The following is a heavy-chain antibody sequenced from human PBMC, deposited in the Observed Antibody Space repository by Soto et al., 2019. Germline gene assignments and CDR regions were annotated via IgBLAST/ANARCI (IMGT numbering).Heavy chain of an antibody. D-gene: IGHD1-26*01. CDR1: GFTFSSYG. V-gene: IGHV3-33*01. J-gene: IGHJ4*02. Sequence: PGGSLRVSCAASGFTFSSYGMHWVRQAPGKGLEWVAVIWYDGSNKYYADSVKGRFTISRDNSKNTLYLQMNSLRAEDTAVYYCARDRHSGSYDDPWDGLDYWGQGTLVTVSS. CDR3: ARDRHSGSYDDPWDGLDY. CDR2: IWYDGSNK.